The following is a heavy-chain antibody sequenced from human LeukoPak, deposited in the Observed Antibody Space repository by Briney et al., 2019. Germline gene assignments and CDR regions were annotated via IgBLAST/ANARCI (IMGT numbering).Heavy chain of an antibody. D-gene: IGHD6-19*01. V-gene: IGHV3-30*18. CDR3: AKDGSGWYVLYYYYGMDV. CDR2: ISYDGSNK. Sequence: PGRSLRLSCAASGFTFSSYGMHWVRQAPGKGLEWVAVISYDGSNKYYADSVKGRFTISRDNSKNTLYLQMNSLRAEDTAVYYCAKDGSGWYVLYYYYGMDVWGQGTTVTVSS. CDR1: GFTFSSYG. J-gene: IGHJ6*02.